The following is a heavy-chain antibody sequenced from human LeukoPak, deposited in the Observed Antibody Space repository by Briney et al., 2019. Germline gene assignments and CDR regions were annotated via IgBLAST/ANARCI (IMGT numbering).Heavy chain of an antibody. CDR2: INSDGSST. J-gene: IGHJ3*02. V-gene: IGHV3-74*01. Sequence: SGGSLRLSCAASGFIFSRYWMHWVRQAPGKGLVWVSRINSDGSSTSYADSVKGRFTISRDNAKNTLYLQVNSLTAEDTAMYYCARDTNHAFDIWGQGTMVTVSS. CDR3: ARDTNHAFDI. D-gene: IGHD2-8*01. CDR1: GFIFSRYW.